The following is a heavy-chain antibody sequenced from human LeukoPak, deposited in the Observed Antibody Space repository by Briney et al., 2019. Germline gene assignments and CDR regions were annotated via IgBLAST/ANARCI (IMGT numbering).Heavy chain of an antibody. Sequence: GGSLRLSCAASGFTFSSYWMSWVRQAPGKGLEWVANIKQDGSEKYYVDSVKGRFTISRDNAKNSLYLQMNSLRAEDTAVYYCAREIGYSYGDGYYDSSGYYVHWFDPWGQGTLVTVSS. CDR2: IKQDGSEK. D-gene: IGHD3-22*01. J-gene: IGHJ5*02. V-gene: IGHV3-7*01. CDR1: GFTFSSYW. CDR3: AREIGYSYGDGYYDSSGYYVHWFDP.